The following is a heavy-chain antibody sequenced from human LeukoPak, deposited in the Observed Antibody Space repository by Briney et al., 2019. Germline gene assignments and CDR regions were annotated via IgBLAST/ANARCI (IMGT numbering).Heavy chain of an antibody. J-gene: IGHJ4*02. CDR3: AKNGGIAAAGSFDY. CDR1: GFTFTSYG. CDR2: IWYDGSNK. D-gene: IGHD6-13*01. Sequence: PGRSLRLSCAASGFTFTSYGMHWVRQAPGKGLEWVAFIWYDGSNKYYADSVKGRFTISRDNSKNTLYLQMNSLRAEDTAVYYCAKNGGIAAAGSFDYWGRGTLVTVSS. V-gene: IGHV3-33*06.